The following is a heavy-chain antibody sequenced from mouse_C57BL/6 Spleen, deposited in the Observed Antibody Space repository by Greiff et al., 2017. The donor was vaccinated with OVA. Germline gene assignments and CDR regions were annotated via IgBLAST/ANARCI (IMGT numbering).Heavy chain of an antibody. V-gene: IGHV1-55*01. J-gene: IGHJ4*01. Sequence: VQLQQPGAELVKPGASVKMSCKASGYTFTSYWITWVKQRPGQGLEWIGDIYPGSGSTNYKEKFKSKATMTVDTSSSTAYMQLSSLTSEDAAVYYCARNDGSYAMDYWGQGTSVTVSS. CDR3: ARNDGSYAMDY. D-gene: IGHD2-3*01. CDR2: IYPGSGST. CDR1: GYTFTSYW.